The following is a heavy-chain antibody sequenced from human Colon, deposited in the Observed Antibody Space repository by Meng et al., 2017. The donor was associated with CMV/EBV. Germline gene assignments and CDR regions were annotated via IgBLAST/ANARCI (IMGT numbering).Heavy chain of an antibody. Sequence: SLRLACAASGFTFSSYGMNWVRQAQGKGLEWVSHMDVTGGNTNFVDSVKGRFAISRDNSKSILYLQMNSPRAEDTAIYYCAKSRGDYWGQGTLVTVSS. CDR1: GFTFSSYG. CDR3: AKSRGDY. CDR2: MDVTGGNT. D-gene: IGHD3-10*01. J-gene: IGHJ4*02. V-gene: IGHV3-23*01.